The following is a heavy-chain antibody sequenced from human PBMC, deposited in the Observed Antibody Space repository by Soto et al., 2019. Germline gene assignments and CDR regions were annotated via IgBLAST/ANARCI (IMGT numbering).Heavy chain of an antibody. CDR3: ARVVVAAKGGWFDP. CDR2: IYNSGST. CDR1: GGSISSGDYS. Sequence: QLQLQESGSGLVKPSQTLSLTCAVSGGSISSGDYSWSWIRQPPGKGLEWIGYIYNSGSTHYNPSLKSRVTISVHRSKNQFSLKLTSVTAADTAVYYCARVVVAAKGGWFDPWGQGTLVTVSS. D-gene: IGHD2-15*01. V-gene: IGHV4-30-2*01. J-gene: IGHJ5*02.